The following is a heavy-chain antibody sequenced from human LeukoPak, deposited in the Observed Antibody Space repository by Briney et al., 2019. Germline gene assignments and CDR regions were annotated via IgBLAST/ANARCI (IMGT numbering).Heavy chain of an antibody. J-gene: IGHJ4*02. D-gene: IGHD5-18*01. V-gene: IGHV5-51*01. Sequence: GESLKISCKGSGYIFTNYWIGWVRQMPGKGLEWMGIIHPGDSGTRYSPSFEGQVTMSVDESITTAYLQWSSLRASDSAIYYCARGGTYRYGSPDYWGQGTLVTVSS. CDR2: IHPGDSGT. CDR3: ARGGTYRYGSPDY. CDR1: GYIFTNYW.